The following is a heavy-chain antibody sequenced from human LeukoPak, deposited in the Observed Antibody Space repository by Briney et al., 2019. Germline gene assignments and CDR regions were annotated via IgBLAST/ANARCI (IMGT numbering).Heavy chain of an antibody. J-gene: IGHJ4*02. CDR1: GYTLTELS. CDR3: ASLELGYNSGSSLDY. CDR2: FDPEDGET. V-gene: IGHV1-24*01. D-gene: IGHD1-26*01. Sequence: ASVKVSCKVSGYTLTELSMHWVRQAPGKGLEWMGGFDPEDGETIYAQKLQGRVTMTTDTSTSTAYMELRSLRSDDTAVYYCASLELGYNSGSSLDYWGQGTLVTVSS.